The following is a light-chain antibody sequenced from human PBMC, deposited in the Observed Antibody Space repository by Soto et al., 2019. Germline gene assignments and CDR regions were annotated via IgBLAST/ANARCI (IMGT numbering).Light chain of an antibody. J-gene: IGKJ4*01. CDR3: QQYYRTPLT. V-gene: IGKV4-1*01. CDR1: QSVLFNSNNKNF. Sequence: DVVLTQSPDSLAVSLGARATINCKTSQSVLFNSNNKNFLAWFQQKPGQPPKLLIYWASTRASGVPDRFSGSGSGTDFTLTIASLQAEDVATYYCQQYYRTPLTFGGGTKVEIK. CDR2: WAS.